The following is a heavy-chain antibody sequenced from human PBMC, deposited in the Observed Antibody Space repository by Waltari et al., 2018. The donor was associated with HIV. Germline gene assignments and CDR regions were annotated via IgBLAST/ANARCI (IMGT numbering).Heavy chain of an antibody. CDR2: INRDGSVA. J-gene: IGHJ4*02. V-gene: IGHV3-74*01. D-gene: IGHD1-26*01. CDR3: GRGGVVGGIDY. CDR1: GFTFSTYF. Sequence: DVQLVESGGALVQPGGSLRLPYAASGFTFSTYFMGWVRQTPGTGLVWVSDINRDGSVARHADSVKGRFTISRDNARNTLFLQMNSLTVDDTAIYYCGRGGVVGGIDYWGQGTLVIVSS.